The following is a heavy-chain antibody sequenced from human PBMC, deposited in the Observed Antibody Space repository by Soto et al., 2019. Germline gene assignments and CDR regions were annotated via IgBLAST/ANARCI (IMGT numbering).Heavy chain of an antibody. CDR1: GFTFSSYA. J-gene: IGHJ6*02. D-gene: IGHD6-6*01. CDR2: ISGSGGST. CDR3: AKVIAARRVYYYYGMDV. V-gene: IGHV3-23*01. Sequence: GVSLRLSCAASGFTFSSYAMSWVRQAPGKGLEWVSAISGSGGSTYYADSVKGRFTISRDNSKNTLYLQMNSLRAEDTAVYYCAKVIAARRVYYYYGMDVWGQGTTVTVSS.